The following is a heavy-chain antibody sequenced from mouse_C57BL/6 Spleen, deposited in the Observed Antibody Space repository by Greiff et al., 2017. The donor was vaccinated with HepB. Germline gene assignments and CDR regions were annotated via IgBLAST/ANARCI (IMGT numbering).Heavy chain of an antibody. D-gene: IGHD2-5*01. CDR3: TRKGDGSNYETWFAY. J-gene: IGHJ3*01. Sequence: QVQLQQSGPGLVQPSQSLSITCTVSGFSLTSYGVHWVRQSPGKGLEWLGVIWSGGSTDYNAAFISRLSISKDNSKSQVFFKMNSLQADDTAIYYCTRKGDGSNYETWFAYWGQGTLVTVSA. CDR2: IWSGGST. V-gene: IGHV2-2*01. CDR1: GFSLTSYG.